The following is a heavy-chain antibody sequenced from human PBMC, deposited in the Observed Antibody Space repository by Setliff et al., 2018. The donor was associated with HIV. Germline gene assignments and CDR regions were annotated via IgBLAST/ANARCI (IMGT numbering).Heavy chain of an antibody. V-gene: IGHV3-15*01. D-gene: IGHD3-22*01. J-gene: IGHJ6*04. CDR1: GFTFTYVW. Sequence: TGGSLRLSCAASGFTFTYVWMGWVRQAPGKGPEWVGRIKSKTEGVTTDYAAPVKGRFTISRDDSKNTLYLQMGSLKTEDTAVYYCGTGSQSSGYRTSFLDVWGKGTTVTVSS. CDR3: GTGSQSSGYRTSFLDV. CDR2: IKSKTEGVTT.